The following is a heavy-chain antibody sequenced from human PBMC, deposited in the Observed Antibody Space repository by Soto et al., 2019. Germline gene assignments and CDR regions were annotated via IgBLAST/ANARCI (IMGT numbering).Heavy chain of an antibody. D-gene: IGHD2-15*01. CDR2: IIPIFGTA. Sequence: ASVKVSCKASGGTFSSYAISWVRQAPGQGLEWMGGIIPIFGTANYVQKFQGRVTITADESTSTAYMELSSLRSEDTAVYYCAFQSTVAATLYNDYWGQGTLVTVSS. J-gene: IGHJ4*02. CDR3: AFQSTVAATLYNDY. V-gene: IGHV1-69*13. CDR1: GGTFSSYA.